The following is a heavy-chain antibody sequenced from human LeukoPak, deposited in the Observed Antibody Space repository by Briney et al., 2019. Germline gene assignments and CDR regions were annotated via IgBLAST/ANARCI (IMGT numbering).Heavy chain of an antibody. CDR2: IYYSGST. V-gene: IGHV4-39*01. Sequence: SETLSLTCTVSGGSISSSSYYWGWIRQPPGKGLEWIGSIYYSGSTYYNPSLKSRVTISVDTSKNQFSLKLSSVTAADTAVYYCARHTRYSGYDYPWDFDYWGQGTLVTVSP. CDR1: GGSISSSSYY. J-gene: IGHJ4*02. D-gene: IGHD5-12*01. CDR3: ARHTRYSGYDYPWDFDY.